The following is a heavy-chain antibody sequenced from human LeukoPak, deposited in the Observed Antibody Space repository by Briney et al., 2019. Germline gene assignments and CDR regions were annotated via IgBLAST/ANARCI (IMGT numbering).Heavy chain of an antibody. CDR1: GGSLSSYY. Sequence: SETLSLTCTVSGGSLSSYYWRWMRQPPGKGLEWIGHICYSGCSNYHPSLRSRLTNSVDTFKNQFSLKLSSVTAADTAVYYWARDRLQSDLWIRNYYYYGIDVWGQGTTVTVSS. CDR2: ICYSGCS. J-gene: IGHJ6*02. CDR3: ARDRLQSDLWIRNYYYYGIDV. D-gene: IGHD4-11*01. V-gene: IGHV4-59*01.